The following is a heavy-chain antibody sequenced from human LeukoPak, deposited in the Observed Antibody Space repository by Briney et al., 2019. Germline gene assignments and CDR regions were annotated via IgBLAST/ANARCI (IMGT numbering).Heavy chain of an antibody. D-gene: IGHD1-14*01. J-gene: IGHJ4*02. CDR1: GFTFSSYS. CDR3: ARDNIILDATFDY. V-gene: IGHV3-21*01. CDR2: ISSSSSYI. Sequence: GGSLRLSCAASGFTFSSYSMNWVRQAPGKGLEWVSSISSSSSYIYYADSVKGRFTISRDNAKNSLYLQMNSLRAEDTAVYYCARDNIILDATFDYWGQGTLVTVSS.